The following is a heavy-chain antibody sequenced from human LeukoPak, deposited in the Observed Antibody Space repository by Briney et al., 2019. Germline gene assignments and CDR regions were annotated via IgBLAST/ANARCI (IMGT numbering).Heavy chain of an antibody. CDR2: IPGSGGHT. Sequence: GGSLRLSCAAYGFTFLSSAMNWVRQAPGRGLGWVSAIPGSGGHTTYAASVKGRYAISTHNSKHNLYLQINRLGPDDTTVYYCATQMRGTIGYVGDGGEDYWGQGTLVSVSS. V-gene: IGHV3-23*01. CDR3: ATQMRGTIGYVGDGGEDY. CDR1: GFTFLSSA. J-gene: IGHJ4*02. D-gene: IGHD5-12*01.